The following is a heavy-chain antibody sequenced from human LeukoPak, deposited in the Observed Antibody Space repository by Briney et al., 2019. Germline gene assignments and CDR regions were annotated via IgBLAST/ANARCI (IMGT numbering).Heavy chain of an antibody. CDR1: GFTFSSYW. V-gene: IGHV3-23*01. J-gene: IGHJ4*02. CDR3: GKDWKLDY. D-gene: IGHD1-1*01. CDR2: IGDNGGDT. Sequence: TGGSLRLSCAASGFTFSSYWMHWVRQAPGKGLEWVSAIGDNGGDTKYADSVKGRFTISRDNSKNTLYLQMNSLRVEDTAIYYCGKDWKLDYWGQGTLVTVSS.